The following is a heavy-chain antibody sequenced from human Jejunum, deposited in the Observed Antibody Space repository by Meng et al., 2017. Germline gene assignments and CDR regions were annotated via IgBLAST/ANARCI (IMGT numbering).Heavy chain of an antibody. V-gene: IGHV4-39*01. CDR3: ARHFSGSGTWFFDS. Sequence: QLQLQESGAGLVKASETLSLTCTVSSGSISGSYDYWGWIRQPPGKGLDWTGTISYSGSTYYNPSLTSRVTISMDTSKNQFSLKLSSVTAADTAVYYCARHFSGSGTWFFDSWGQGVLVTVSS. CDR1: SGSISGSYDY. CDR2: ISYSGST. J-gene: IGHJ4*02. D-gene: IGHD3-10*01.